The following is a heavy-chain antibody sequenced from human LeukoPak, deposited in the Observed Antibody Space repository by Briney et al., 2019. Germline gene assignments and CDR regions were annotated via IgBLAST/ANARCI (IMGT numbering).Heavy chain of an antibody. Sequence: PGGSLRLSCAASGFTFSSYAMHWVRQAPGKGLEWVAVISYDGSNKYYADSVKGRFTISRDNSKNTLYLQMNSLRAEDTAVYYCARDEDYYDYWGQGTPVTVSS. J-gene: IGHJ4*02. D-gene: IGHD2-15*01. CDR1: GFTFSSYA. CDR2: ISYDGSNK. CDR3: ARDEDYYDY. V-gene: IGHV3-30-3*01.